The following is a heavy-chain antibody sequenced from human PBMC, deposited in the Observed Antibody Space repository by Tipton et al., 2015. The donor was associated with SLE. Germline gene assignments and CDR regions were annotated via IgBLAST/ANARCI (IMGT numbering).Heavy chain of an antibody. J-gene: IGHJ5*02. D-gene: IGHD2-15*01. V-gene: IGHV4-39*01. CDR1: GGFISSSSYY. Sequence: GLVKPSETLSLTCTVSGGFISSSSYYWGWIRQPPGKGLEWIGSIYYSGSTYYNPSLKSRVTISVDTSKNQFSLKLSSVTAADTAVYYCARGGGSGELDPWGQGTLVIVSS. CDR2: IYYSGST. CDR3: ARGGGSGELDP.